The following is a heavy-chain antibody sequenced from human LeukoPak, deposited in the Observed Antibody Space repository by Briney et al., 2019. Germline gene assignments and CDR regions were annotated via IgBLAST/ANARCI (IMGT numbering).Heavy chain of an antibody. CDR1: GFSFSAYI. J-gene: IGHJ5*02. CDR3: AKTLLAAMVNNWFDP. CDR2: IRSDGSST. Sequence: GGSLRLSCVASGFSFSAYIMHWVRQAPGKGLEYVSAIRSDGSSTFYPNSVKGRFTISRDNSKSTLYLQMNSLRAEDTAVYYCAKTLLAAMVNNWFDPWGQGTLVTVSS. D-gene: IGHD5-18*01. V-gene: IGHV3-64*04.